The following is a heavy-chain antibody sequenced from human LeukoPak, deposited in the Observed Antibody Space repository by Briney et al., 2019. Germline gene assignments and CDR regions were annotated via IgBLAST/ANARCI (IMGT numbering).Heavy chain of an antibody. CDR1: GYTFTGCY. V-gene: IGHV1-2*02. Sequence: ASLKLYCKASGYTFTGCYMHSARHSSGPGLEWNGWFSLNRGGTNYAQKFQGRVTMPRDTSISTAYMELSRLRSDDTAVYYCARNIRITIFGVVIKPAYNWFDPWGQGTLVTVSS. CDR2: FSLNRGGT. CDR3: ARNIRITIFGVVIKPAYNWFDP. J-gene: IGHJ5*02. D-gene: IGHD3-3*01.